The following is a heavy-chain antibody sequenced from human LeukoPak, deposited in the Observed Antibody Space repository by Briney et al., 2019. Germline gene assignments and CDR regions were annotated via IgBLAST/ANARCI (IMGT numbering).Heavy chain of an antibody. CDR1: GYTFTSYD. D-gene: IGHD3-22*01. Sequence: ASVKVSCKASGYTFTSYDINWVRQATGHGLEWMGWMNPNSGNIFYAQKFQGRLTMTRNTSISTAYMELSSLRAEDTALYYCARGTTYYYDSSGYPMDVWGKGTTVTVSS. CDR3: ARGTTYYYDSSGYPMDV. J-gene: IGHJ6*04. CDR2: MNPNSGNI. V-gene: IGHV1-8*01.